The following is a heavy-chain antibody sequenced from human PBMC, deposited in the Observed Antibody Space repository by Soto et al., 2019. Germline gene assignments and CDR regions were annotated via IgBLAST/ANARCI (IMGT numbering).Heavy chain of an antibody. V-gene: IGHV3-23*01. CDR2: ISGSTITT. Sequence: WGSLRLSCAASGFTFSSYAMSWVRQAPGKGLEWVSAISGSTITTYYADSVKGRFTISRDNSKNMLYLQMSSLRAEDTAVYYCAKDSHNWNYYYFDYWGRGALVTVSP. CDR3: AKDSHNWNYYYFDY. D-gene: IGHD1-7*01. CDR1: GFTFSSYA. J-gene: IGHJ4*02.